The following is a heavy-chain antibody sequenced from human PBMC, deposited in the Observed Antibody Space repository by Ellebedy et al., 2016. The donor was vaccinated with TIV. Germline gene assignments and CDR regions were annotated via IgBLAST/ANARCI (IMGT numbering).Heavy chain of an antibody. Sequence: GESLKISCAASGFTFSRHWMHWIRQAPGKGLVWLSRINGDGGFTSHADFVKGRFTISRDNDKNTMYLQMNSLKAEDTAMYYCSTLSDTGYWGHGTLVTVSS. D-gene: IGHD2-21*02. CDR1: GFTFSRHW. V-gene: IGHV3-74*01. CDR3: STLSDTGY. CDR2: INGDGGFT. J-gene: IGHJ4*01.